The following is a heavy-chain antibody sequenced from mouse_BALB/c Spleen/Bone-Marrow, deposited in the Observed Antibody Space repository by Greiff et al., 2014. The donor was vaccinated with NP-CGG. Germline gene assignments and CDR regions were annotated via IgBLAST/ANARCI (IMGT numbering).Heavy chain of an antibody. J-gene: IGHJ1*01. Sequence: VQLQQSGPGLVAPSQSLSITCTVSGFSLTSYGVHWVRQPPGKGLEWLGVIWAGGSTNYNSALMSRLSISKDNSKSQVFLKMNSLRTDDTAMYYCARDWDWYFDVWGAGTTVTVSS. D-gene: IGHD4-1*01. CDR2: IWAGGST. V-gene: IGHV2-9*02. CDR1: GFSLTSYG. CDR3: ARDWDWYFDV.